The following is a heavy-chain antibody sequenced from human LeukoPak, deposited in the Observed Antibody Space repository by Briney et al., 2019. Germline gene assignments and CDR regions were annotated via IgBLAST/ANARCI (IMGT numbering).Heavy chain of an antibody. CDR1: GYMFTDYF. V-gene: IGHV1-2*02. J-gene: IGHJ4*02. Sequence: ASVRVSCKASGYMFTDYFMHWVRQAPGQGPEWMGWFNPKSGDKKRAQQFQGRVTMTRDTSINTAYMEMSGLTSDDTAVYYCARAQLLTAPAGTFADNWGQGTLVTVSS. CDR3: ARAQLLTAPAGTFADN. CDR2: FNPKSGDK. D-gene: IGHD6-13*01.